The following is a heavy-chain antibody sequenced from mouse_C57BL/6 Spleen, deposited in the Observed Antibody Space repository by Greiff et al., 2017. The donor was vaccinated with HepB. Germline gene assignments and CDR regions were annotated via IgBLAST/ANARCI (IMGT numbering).Heavy chain of an antibody. CDR2: IYPGSGST. Sequence: QVQLQQPGAELVKPGASVKMSCKASGYTFTSYWITWVKQRPGQGLEWIGDIYPGSGSTNYNEKFKGKATLTVDTSSSTAYMQLSSLTSEDPAVYYFAMNPYYGSSADYWGQGTTLTGSS. D-gene: IGHD1-1*01. CDR3: AMNPYYGSSADY. CDR1: GYTFTSYW. V-gene: IGHV1-55*01. J-gene: IGHJ2*01.